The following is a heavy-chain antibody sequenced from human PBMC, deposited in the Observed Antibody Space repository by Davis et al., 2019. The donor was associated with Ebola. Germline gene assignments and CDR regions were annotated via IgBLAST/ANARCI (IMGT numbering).Heavy chain of an antibody. J-gene: IGHJ6*04. D-gene: IGHD3-9*01. CDR3: ARLPHAILTDSLRGLGMDV. CDR2: INGYNGNT. V-gene: IGHV1-18*01. CDR1: GYTFSSYG. Sequence: AASVKVSCKTFGYTFSSYGISWVRQAPGQGLEWMGWINGYNGNTNSAPRLQGRVTMTTDTSTSTAYMELRSLRSDDTAIYYCARLPHAILTDSLRGLGMDVWGKGTTVTVSS.